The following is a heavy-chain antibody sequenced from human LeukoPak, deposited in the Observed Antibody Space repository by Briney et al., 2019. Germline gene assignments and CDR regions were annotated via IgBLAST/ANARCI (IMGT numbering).Heavy chain of an antibody. Sequence: ESGPTLVNPTLTLTLTCTFSGFSLSTSGVGVGWIRQPPGKALEWLALIYWNDDKRYSPSLKSRLTITKDTSRNQVVLTMTNMDPVDTATYYCAHRQEWLVHEGGWFDPWGQGTLVTVSS. CDR2: IYWNDDK. D-gene: IGHD6-19*01. V-gene: IGHV2-5*01. CDR3: AHRQEWLVHEGGWFDP. J-gene: IGHJ5*02. CDR1: GFSLSTSGVG.